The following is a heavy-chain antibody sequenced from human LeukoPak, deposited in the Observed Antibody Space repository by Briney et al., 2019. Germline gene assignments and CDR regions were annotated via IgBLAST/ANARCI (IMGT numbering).Heavy chain of an antibody. Sequence: NPSETLSHTCAVYGGSLSGYYWSWIRQPPGKGLEWIGEINHSGSTNYNPSLKSRVTISVDTSKNQFSLKLSSVTAADTAVYYCARGAPVLRFLEWVAVRFGYFDYWGQGTLVTVSS. V-gene: IGHV4-34*01. D-gene: IGHD3-3*01. CDR3: ARGAPVLRFLEWVAVRFGYFDY. CDR1: GGSLSGYY. J-gene: IGHJ4*02. CDR2: INHSGST.